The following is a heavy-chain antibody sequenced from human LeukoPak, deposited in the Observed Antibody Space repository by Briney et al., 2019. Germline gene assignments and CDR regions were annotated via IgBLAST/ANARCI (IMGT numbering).Heavy chain of an antibody. J-gene: IGHJ6*03. V-gene: IGHV3-23*01. D-gene: IGHD5-18*01. CDR2: ISGSGGST. Sequence: GGSLRLSCAASGFTFSSYGMSWVRQAPGKGLEWVSVISGSGGSTYYADSVKGRFTISRDNSKNTLYLQMNSLRSEDTAVYYCAGGRYSPRLSPTMNYYYYYYMDVWGKGTAVTVSS. CDR3: AGGRYSPRLSPTMNYYYYYYMDV. CDR1: GFTFSSYG.